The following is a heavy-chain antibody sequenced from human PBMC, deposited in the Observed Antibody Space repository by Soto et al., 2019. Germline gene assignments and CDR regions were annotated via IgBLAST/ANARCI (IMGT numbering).Heavy chain of an antibody. J-gene: IGHJ4*02. CDR2: IWYDGSNK. D-gene: IGHD3-22*01. CDR3: ARDELEYYYDSSGYYPLPDY. V-gene: IGHV3-33*01. CDR1: GFTFSSYV. Sequence: HPGGSLRLSCAASGFTFSSYVMHWVRQAPVKGLEWVAVIWYDGSNKYYADSVKGRFTISRDNSKNTLYLQMNSLRAEDTAVYYCARDELEYYYDSSGYYPLPDYWGQGTLVTVSS.